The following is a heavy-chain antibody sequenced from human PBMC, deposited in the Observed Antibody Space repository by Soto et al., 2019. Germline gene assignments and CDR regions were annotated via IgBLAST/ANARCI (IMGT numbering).Heavy chain of an antibody. V-gene: IGHV1-18*01. Sequence: ASVKVSCKASGYTFTSYGISWVRQAPGQGLEWMGWISAYNGNTNYAQKLQGRVTMTTDTSTSTAYMELRSLRSDDTAVYYCARELVPAANFYYYYMDVWGKGTTVTVSS. CDR2: ISAYNGNT. CDR3: ARELVPAANFYYYYMDV. J-gene: IGHJ6*03. D-gene: IGHD2-2*01. CDR1: GYTFTSYG.